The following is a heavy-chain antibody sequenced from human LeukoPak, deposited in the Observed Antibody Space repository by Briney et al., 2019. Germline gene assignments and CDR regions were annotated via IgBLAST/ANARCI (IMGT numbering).Heavy chain of an antibody. Sequence: GGSPRLSCAASGFTFDDYGMSWVRQAPGKGLEWVSGINWNGGSTGYADSVKGRFTISRDNAKNSLYLQMNSLRAEDTALYYCARFVGGGSLSYYYYYMDVWGKGTTVTVSS. J-gene: IGHJ6*03. CDR3: ARFVGGGSLSYYYYYMDV. CDR1: GFTFDDYG. CDR2: INWNGGST. D-gene: IGHD3-16*02. V-gene: IGHV3-20*04.